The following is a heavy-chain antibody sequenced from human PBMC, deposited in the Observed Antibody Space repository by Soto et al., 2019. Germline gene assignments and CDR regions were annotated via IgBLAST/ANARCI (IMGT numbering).Heavy chain of an antibody. CDR1: GGSISSYY. CDR3: ARVSRGSSPRKYYFDY. CDR2: IYYSGST. V-gene: IGHV4-59*01. J-gene: IGHJ4*02. Sequence: PSETLSLTCTVSGGSISSYYWSWIRQPPGKGLEWIGYIYYSGSTNYNPSLKSRVTISVDTSKNQFSLKLSSVTAADTAVYYCARVSRGSSPRKYYFDYWGQGTLVTAPQ. D-gene: IGHD6-6*01.